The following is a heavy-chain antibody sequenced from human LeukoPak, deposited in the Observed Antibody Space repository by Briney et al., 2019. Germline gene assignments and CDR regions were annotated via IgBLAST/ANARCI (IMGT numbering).Heavy chain of an antibody. J-gene: IGHJ4*02. Sequence: GGSLRLSCAASGFTFSSYGMHWVRQAPGKGLEWVAVISYDGRNKFYADSVKGRFTISRDNSKNTLYLEMNSLRSEDTAVYYCARVGYDFWSGYYDYWGQGTLVTVSS. V-gene: IGHV3-30*03. CDR2: ISYDGRNK. CDR3: ARVGYDFWSGYYDY. CDR1: GFTFSSYG. D-gene: IGHD3-3*01.